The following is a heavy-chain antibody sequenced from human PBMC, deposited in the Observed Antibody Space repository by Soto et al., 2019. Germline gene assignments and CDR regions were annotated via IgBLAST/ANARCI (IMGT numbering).Heavy chain of an antibody. D-gene: IGHD2-2*01. Sequence: QVQLVESGGGVVQPGRSLRLSCAASGFTFSSYGMHWVRQAPGKGLEWVAVIWYDGSNKYYADSVKGRFTISRDNSKNTLYLQMNSLRAEDTAVYYCARDLGDIVVVPAAIYGMDVWVQGTTVTVSS. V-gene: IGHV3-33*01. CDR2: IWYDGSNK. CDR1: GFTFSSYG. CDR3: ARDLGDIVVVPAAIYGMDV. J-gene: IGHJ6*02.